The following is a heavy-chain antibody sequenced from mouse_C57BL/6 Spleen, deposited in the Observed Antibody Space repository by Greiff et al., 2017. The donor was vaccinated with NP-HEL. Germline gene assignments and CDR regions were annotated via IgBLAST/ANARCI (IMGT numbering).Heavy chain of an antibody. D-gene: IGHD2-4*01. Sequence: QVQLQQPGAELVKPGASVKLSCKASGYTFTSYWMHWVKQRPGQGLEWIGMIHPNSGSTNYNEKFKSKATLTVDKSSSTAYMQLSSLPSEDSAVYYCARHDYDGFAYWGQGTLGTVSA. J-gene: IGHJ3*01. V-gene: IGHV1-64*01. CDR2: IHPNSGST. CDR1: GYTFTSYW. CDR3: ARHDYDGFAY.